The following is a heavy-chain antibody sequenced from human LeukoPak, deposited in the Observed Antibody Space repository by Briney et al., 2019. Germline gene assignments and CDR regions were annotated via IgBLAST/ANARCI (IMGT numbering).Heavy chain of an antibody. CDR3: ARHGPGYGDYLCYDY. D-gene: IGHD4-17*01. CDR1: GYSFTSYW. V-gene: IGHV5-51*01. Sequence: GESLKISCKGSGYSFTSYWIGWVRQMPGKGLEWMGIIYPGDSDTRYSPSFQGQVTISADKSISTAYLQWSSLKASDTAMYYCARHGPGYGDYLCYDYWGQGTLVTVSS. CDR2: IYPGDSDT. J-gene: IGHJ4*02.